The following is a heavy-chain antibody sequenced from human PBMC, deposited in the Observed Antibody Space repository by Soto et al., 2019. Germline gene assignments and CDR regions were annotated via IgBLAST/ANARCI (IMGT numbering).Heavy chain of an antibody. J-gene: IGHJ4*02. CDR2: INAGNGNT. V-gene: IGHV1-3*01. Sequence: ASVKVSCKASGYTFTRYAMHWVRQAPGQRLEWMGWINAGNGNTNYAQNLQGRVTMTTDTSTSTAYMELRSLGFDDTAMYYCARDLFGEDGAGYFDYWGQGTLVTVSS. CDR1: GYTFTRYA. CDR3: ARDLFGEDGAGYFDY. D-gene: IGHD3-10*01.